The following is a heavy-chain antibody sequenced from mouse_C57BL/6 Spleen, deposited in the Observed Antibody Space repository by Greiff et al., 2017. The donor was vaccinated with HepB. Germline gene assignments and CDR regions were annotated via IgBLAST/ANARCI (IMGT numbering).Heavy chain of an antibody. CDR1: GYSITSGYY. J-gene: IGHJ3*01. CDR2: ISYDGSN. Sequence: ESGPGLVKPSQSLSLTCSVTGYSITSGYYWNWIRQFPGNKLEWMGYISYDGSNNYNPSLKNRISITRDTSKNQFFLKLNSVTTEDTATYYCARALLYYGSSYGGFAYWGQGTLVTVSA. V-gene: IGHV3-6*01. D-gene: IGHD1-1*01. CDR3: ARALLYYGSSYGGFAY.